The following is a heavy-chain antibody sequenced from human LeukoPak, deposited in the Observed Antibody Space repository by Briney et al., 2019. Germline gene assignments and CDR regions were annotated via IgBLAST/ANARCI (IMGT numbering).Heavy chain of an antibody. CDR3: ARAGFYSGWYVVDF. Sequence: SETLSLTCAVYGGSFSGYYWSWIRQPPGKGLEWIGEINHSGSTNYNPSLKSRVTISVDTSKNQFSLKLSSVTAADTALYFCARAGFYSGWYVVDFWGHGTLVTVSS. J-gene: IGHJ4*01. CDR2: INHSGST. CDR1: GGSFSGYY. D-gene: IGHD6-19*01. V-gene: IGHV4-34*01.